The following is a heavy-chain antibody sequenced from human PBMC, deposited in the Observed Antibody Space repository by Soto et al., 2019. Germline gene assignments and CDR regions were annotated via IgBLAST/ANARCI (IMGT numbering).Heavy chain of an antibody. D-gene: IGHD6-13*01. Sequence: GGSLRLSCAASGFTFSSYWMSWVRQAPGKGLEWVANIKQDGSEKYYVDSVKGRFTISRDNAKNSLYLQMNSLRAEDTAVYYCARDDSSSWYGGMDVWGQGTTVTVSS. CDR3: ARDDSSSWYGGMDV. J-gene: IGHJ6*02. CDR2: IKQDGSEK. CDR1: GFTFSSYW. V-gene: IGHV3-7*03.